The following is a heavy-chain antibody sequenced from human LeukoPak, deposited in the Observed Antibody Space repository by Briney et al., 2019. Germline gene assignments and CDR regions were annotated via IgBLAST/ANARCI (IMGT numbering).Heavy chain of an antibody. CDR2: VYYSGST. Sequence: PSETLSLTCTFSDGDIYTSPYYWGWIRQPPGKGLEWIGIVYYSGSTYYNPSLKSRVTISIDTSKKRFSLKVNSVTAADTAVYYCARFFKGGDNGDYSDYWGQGTLVTVS. J-gene: IGHJ4*02. CDR1: DGDIYTSPYY. V-gene: IGHV4-39*01. D-gene: IGHD4-17*01. CDR3: ARFFKGGDNGDYSDY.